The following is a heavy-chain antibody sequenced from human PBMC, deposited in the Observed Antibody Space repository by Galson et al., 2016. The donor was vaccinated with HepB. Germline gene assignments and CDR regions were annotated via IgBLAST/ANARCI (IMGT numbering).Heavy chain of an antibody. CDR2: IYYSGRT. D-gene: IGHD3-16*01. V-gene: IGHV4-30-4*08. CDR3: ARGSAFGGVDN. Sequence: TLSLTCTVSGGSISSGGYYWSWIRQHPGKGLEWIGYIYYSGRTYHSPSLKSRVAISVDTSKNQFSLKLNSVTAADTAAYYCARGSAFGGVDNWGQGTLVTVSS. J-gene: IGHJ4*02. CDR1: GGSISSGGYY.